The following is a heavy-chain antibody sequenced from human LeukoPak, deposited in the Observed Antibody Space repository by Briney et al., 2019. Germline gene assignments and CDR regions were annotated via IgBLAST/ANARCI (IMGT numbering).Heavy chain of an antibody. D-gene: IGHD3-16*01. CDR2: ITSSSSSI. CDR1: GFTFSSYT. Sequence: GGSLRLSCAASGFTFSSYTMNWVRQAPGKGLEWVSSITSSSSSILYSDSAKGRFTISRDNAKNSLYLQMNSLRAEDTAVYYCARDHFRLRLGELLKGGQGALVTVSS. CDR3: ARDHFRLRLGELLK. J-gene: IGHJ4*02. V-gene: IGHV3-21*01.